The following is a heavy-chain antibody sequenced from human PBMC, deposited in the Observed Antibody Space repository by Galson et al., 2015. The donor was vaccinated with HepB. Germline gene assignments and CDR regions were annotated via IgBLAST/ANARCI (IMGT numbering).Heavy chain of an antibody. J-gene: IGHJ4*02. Sequence: SLRLSCAASGFTFRNYAMSWVRQAPGKGLEWVSVITSSGGSTYYADSVKGRFTISRDNSKNTLSLQMSSLRAEDTAVYYCATRKCSNGVCYSGSGPSDYWGQGTLVTVSS. V-gene: IGHV3-23*01. CDR3: ATRKCSNGVCYSGSGPSDY. D-gene: IGHD2-8*01. CDR2: ITSSGGST. CDR1: GFTFRNYA.